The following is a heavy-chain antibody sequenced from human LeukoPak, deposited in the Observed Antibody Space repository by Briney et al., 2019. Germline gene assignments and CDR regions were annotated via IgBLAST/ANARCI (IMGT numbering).Heavy chain of an antibody. CDR2: ISLSGSP. V-gene: IGHV4-30-2*01. D-gene: IGHD6-25*01. CDR1: GGSISSGAYY. Sequence: PSQTLSLTRTVSGGSISSGAYYWTWVRQPPGKGLEWIGEISLSGSPSYNPSLKSRVTISVDKSKNQLSLKLSSVTAADTAVYYCARGSGGGTWGQGTLVTVSS. CDR3: ARGSGGGT. J-gene: IGHJ5*02.